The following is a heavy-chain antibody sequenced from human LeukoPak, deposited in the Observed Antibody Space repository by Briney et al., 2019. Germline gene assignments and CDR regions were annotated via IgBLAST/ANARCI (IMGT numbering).Heavy chain of an antibody. D-gene: IGHD1-26*01. V-gene: IGHV3-9*01. CDR3: AKPSGDSRYSGSSYHFDY. Sequence: GVSLRLSCAASGFTFDDYAMHWIRQAPGKGLEWVSGISWNSGSIGYADSVKGRFTISRDNAKNSLYLQMNSLRAEDTALYYCAKPSGDSRYSGSSYHFDYWGQGTLVTVSS. CDR2: ISWNSGSI. CDR1: GFTFDDYA. J-gene: IGHJ4*02.